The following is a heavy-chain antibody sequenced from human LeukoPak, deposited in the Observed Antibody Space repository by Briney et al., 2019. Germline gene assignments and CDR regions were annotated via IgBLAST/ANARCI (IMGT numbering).Heavy chain of an antibody. CDR1: NGSISSGAYY. CDR2: IYYSGST. Sequence: PSETLSLTCTVSNGSISSGAYYWSWIRQHPGKGLEWIGHIYYSGSTYYNPSLKSRVAISLDTSKNQFSLKLSSVTAADTAVYYCATFASIFGLVMNDNCFDPWGQGTLVTVSS. CDR3: ATFASIFGLVMNDNCFDP. D-gene: IGHD3/OR15-3a*01. V-gene: IGHV4-31*03. J-gene: IGHJ5*02.